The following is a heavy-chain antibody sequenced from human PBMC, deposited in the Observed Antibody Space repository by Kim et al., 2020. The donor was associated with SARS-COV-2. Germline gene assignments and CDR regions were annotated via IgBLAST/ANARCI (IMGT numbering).Heavy chain of an antibody. CDR3: AKDAGGGYGDFDYFDY. Sequence: SVKGRFTISRGNAKNSLYLQMNSLRAEDTAFYYCAKDAGGGYGDFDYFDYWGQGTLVTVSS. D-gene: IGHD4-17*01. J-gene: IGHJ4*02. V-gene: IGHV3-9*01.